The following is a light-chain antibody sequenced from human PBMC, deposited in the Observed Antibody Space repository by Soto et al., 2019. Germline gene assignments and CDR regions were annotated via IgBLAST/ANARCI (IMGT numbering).Light chain of an antibody. CDR2: DAS. V-gene: IGKV3-11*01. CDR1: QSVSSY. Sequence: EIVLTQSPATLSLSPGERATLSCRASQSVSSYLAWYQQKPGQAPRLLIYDASNRATGIPARFSGSGSGTDFTLTTSSLEPEDFAVYYSQQRSNGPATTFGPGTKVDIK. J-gene: IGKJ3*01. CDR3: QQRSNGPATT.